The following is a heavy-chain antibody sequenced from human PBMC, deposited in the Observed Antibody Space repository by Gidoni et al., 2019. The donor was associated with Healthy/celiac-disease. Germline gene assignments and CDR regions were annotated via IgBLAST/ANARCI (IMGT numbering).Heavy chain of an antibody. V-gene: IGHV3-23*01. CDR2: ISGSGGST. D-gene: IGHD6-13*01. Sequence: EVKLLESGGGLVQPGGSLRLSCAASGFPFSSYAMSWVRQAPGKGLEWVSAISGSGGSTYYADSVKGRFTISRDNSKNTLYLQMNSLRAEDTAVYYCAKDQGIAAAGTYYWGQGTLVTVSS. CDR3: AKDQGIAAAGTYY. J-gene: IGHJ4*02. CDR1: GFPFSSYA.